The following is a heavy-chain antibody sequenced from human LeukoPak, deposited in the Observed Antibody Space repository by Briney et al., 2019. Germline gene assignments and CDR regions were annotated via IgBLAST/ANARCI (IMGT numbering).Heavy chain of an antibody. D-gene: IGHD3-22*01. J-gene: IGHJ2*01. CDR2: IYYSGST. Sequence: SETLSLTCTVSGGSISSYYWSWIRQPPGKGLEWIGSIYYSGSTYYNPSLKSRVTISVDTSKNQFSLKLSSVTAADTAVYYCASRYYDSSGYYFPGWYFDLWGRGTLVTVSS. CDR3: ASRYYDSSGYYFPGWYFDL. V-gene: IGHV4-59*05. CDR1: GGSISSYY.